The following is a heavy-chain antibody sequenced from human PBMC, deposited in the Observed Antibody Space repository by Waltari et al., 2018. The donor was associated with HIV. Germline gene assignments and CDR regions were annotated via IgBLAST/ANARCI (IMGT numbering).Heavy chain of an antibody. Sequence: QVQLVQSGAEVKTPGASVKVSCKASGYTFTSFGISWVRQAPGQGLEWMGWIRAYNGNTDYAQKLQGRVTMTTDTSTSTAYMELRSLKSDDTAVYYCARVAYSTSTNWFDPWGQGTLVTVSS. D-gene: IGHD6-6*01. J-gene: IGHJ5*02. CDR2: IRAYNGNT. V-gene: IGHV1-18*01. CDR3: ARVAYSTSTNWFDP. CDR1: GYTFTSFG.